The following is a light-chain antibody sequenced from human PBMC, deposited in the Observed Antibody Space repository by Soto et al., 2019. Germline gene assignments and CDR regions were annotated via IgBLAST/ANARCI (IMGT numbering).Light chain of an antibody. J-gene: IGKJ1*01. CDR2: DAS. CDR3: QQRSRT. CDR1: QSVSSY. Sequence: EIVLTQSPATLSLSPGERATLSCRASQSVSSYLAWYQQKPGQAPRLLIYDASNRATAIPARFSGSGSGADFTLTISRLEPEDLAVYYCQQRSRTFGQGTKVEIK. V-gene: IGKV3-11*01.